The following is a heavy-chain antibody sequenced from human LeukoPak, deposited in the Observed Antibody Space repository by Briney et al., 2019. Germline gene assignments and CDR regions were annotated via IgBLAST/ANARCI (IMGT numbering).Heavy chain of an antibody. D-gene: IGHD5-18*01. Sequence: SETLSLTCAVYGGSFSGYYWNWIRQPPGKGLEWIGEINHYGSTKYSPSLKSRVTISGDTSKNQFSLRLNSVTAVDTAVYYCARAYRAHQTFHSYHFFDFWGRGTLVTVSS. CDR1: GGSFSGYY. CDR3: ARAYRAHQTFHSYHFFDF. CDR2: INHYGST. J-gene: IGHJ4*02. V-gene: IGHV4-34*01.